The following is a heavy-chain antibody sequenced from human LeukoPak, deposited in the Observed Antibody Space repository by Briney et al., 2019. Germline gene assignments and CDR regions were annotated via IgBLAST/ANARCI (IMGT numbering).Heavy chain of an antibody. D-gene: IGHD1-7*01. Sequence: ASVNVSCTVSGYTLTELSMHWVRQAPGKGREWMGGFDPEDGETIYAQKFQGRVTMTEDTSTDTAYMELSSLRSEDTAVYYCATENWNYGRAFDIWGQGTMVTVSS. V-gene: IGHV1-24*01. J-gene: IGHJ3*02. CDR1: GYTLTELS. CDR2: FDPEDGET. CDR3: ATENWNYGRAFDI.